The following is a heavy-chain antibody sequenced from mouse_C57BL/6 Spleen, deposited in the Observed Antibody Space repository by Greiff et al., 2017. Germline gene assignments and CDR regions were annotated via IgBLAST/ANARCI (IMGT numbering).Heavy chain of an antibody. Sequence: VQLQQSGAELVRPGASVKLSCTASGFNIKDYYMHWVKQRPEQGLEWIGRIDPEDGDTEYAPKFQGKGTMTADTSSNTAYLQLSSLTSEDTAVYYCTLTTVRYFDVWGTGTTVTVSS. CDR2: IDPEDGDT. D-gene: IGHD1-1*01. CDR3: TLTTVRYFDV. CDR1: GFNIKDYY. J-gene: IGHJ1*03. V-gene: IGHV14-1*01.